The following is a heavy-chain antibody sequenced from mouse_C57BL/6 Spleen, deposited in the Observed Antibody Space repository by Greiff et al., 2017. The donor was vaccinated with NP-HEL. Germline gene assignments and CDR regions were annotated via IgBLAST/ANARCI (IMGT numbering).Heavy chain of an antibody. CDR2: IYPGDGDT. V-gene: IGHV1-82*01. D-gene: IGHD1-1*01. J-gene: IGHJ1*03. Sequence: QVQLQQSGPELVKPGASVKISCKASGYAFSSSWMNWVKQRPGKGLEWIGRIYPGDGDTNYNGKFKGKATLTADKSSSTAYMQLSSLTSEDSAVYVCARWRGSSPHWYFDVWGTGTTVTVSS. CDR3: ARWRGSSPHWYFDV. CDR1: GYAFSSSW.